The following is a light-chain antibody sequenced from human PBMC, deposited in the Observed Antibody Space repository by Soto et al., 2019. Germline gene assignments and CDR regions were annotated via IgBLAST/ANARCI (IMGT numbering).Light chain of an antibody. CDR3: QHYNSYSEA. CDR2: KAS. CDR1: QTISSW. V-gene: IGKV1-5*03. J-gene: IGKJ1*01. Sequence: IQMTQSPSTLSGSVGDRVTITCRASQTISSWLAWYQQKPGKAPKLLIYKASTLKSGVPSRFSGSGSGTEFTLTIRSLQPDDFATYYCQHYNSYSEAFGQGTKVDIK.